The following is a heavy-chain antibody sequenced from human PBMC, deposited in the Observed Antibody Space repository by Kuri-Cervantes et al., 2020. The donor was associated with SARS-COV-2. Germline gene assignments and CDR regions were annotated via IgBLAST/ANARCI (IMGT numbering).Heavy chain of an antibody. D-gene: IGHD6-19*01. CDR2: IYSGGST. CDR3: ARSIIAVAGFGGRDY. CDR1: GFTVSSNY. Sequence: GESLKISCAASGFTVSSNYMSWVRQAPGKGLEWVSVIYSGGSTYYADSVKGRFTISRDNSKSTLYLQMNSLRAEDTAVYYCARSIIAVAGFGGRDYWGQGTLVTVSS. V-gene: IGHV3-53*01. J-gene: IGHJ4*02.